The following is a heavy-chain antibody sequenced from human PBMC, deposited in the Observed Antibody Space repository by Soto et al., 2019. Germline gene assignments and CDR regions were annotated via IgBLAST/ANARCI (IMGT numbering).Heavy chain of an antibody. J-gene: IGHJ6*02. CDR3: AKEYGDYGVYYYGMDV. CDR1: GFTFSSYG. CDR2: ISYDGSNK. Sequence: QVQLVESGGGVVQPGRSLRLSCAASGFTFSSYGMHWVRQAPGKGLEWVAVISYDGSNKYYADSVKGRFTISRDNSKNTLYLQMNSLRAEDTAVDYCAKEYGDYGVYYYGMDVWGQGTTVTVSS. V-gene: IGHV3-30*18. D-gene: IGHD4-17*01.